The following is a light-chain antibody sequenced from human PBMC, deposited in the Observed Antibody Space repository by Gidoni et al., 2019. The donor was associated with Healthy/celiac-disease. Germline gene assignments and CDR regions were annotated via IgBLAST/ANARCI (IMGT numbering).Light chain of an antibody. J-gene: IGKJ4*01. CDR1: PGVSSY. CDR2: DAS. CDR3: QQRSNWPRGT. Sequence: IVLTQSPATLSLSPGERATLSCRASPGVSSYLAWSQQKPGQAPRLLIYDASNSATGLPARFSGSGSGTDVTLTISSLEPDDFAVYYCQQRSNWPRGTFXGXTKVEIK. V-gene: IGKV3-11*01.